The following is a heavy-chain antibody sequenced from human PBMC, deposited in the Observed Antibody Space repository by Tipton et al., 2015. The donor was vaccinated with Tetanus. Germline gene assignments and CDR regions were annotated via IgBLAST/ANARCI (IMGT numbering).Heavy chain of an antibody. CDR1: GASISSGGYF. CDR3: ARDQGGGRVARLNWFGP. CDR2: IYYSGST. Sequence: TLSLTCPVSGASISSGGYFWNWIRHRPGKGLEWIGYIYYSGSTFYNPSLKSRVNISVDTSKNQFSLRLTSVTAADTAVYYCARDQGGGRVARLNWFGPWGQGTLVTVSS. V-gene: IGHV4-31*03. J-gene: IGHJ5*02. D-gene: IGHD3-16*01.